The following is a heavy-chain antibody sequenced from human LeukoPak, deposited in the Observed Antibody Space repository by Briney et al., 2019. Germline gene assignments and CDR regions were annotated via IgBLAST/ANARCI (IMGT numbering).Heavy chain of an antibody. D-gene: IGHD2-15*01. V-gene: IGHV4-59*01. CDR1: GGSISSYY. CDR3: ARVEVGAANRQWYGMDV. Sequence: SETLSLTCTISGGSISSYYWSWIRQPPGKGLEWIGYVDYRGNANYNPSLKCRVTISIDTSKSLFSLKLNSVTAADTAVYYCARVEVGAANRQWYGMDVWGQGTTVTVSS. J-gene: IGHJ6*02. CDR2: VDYRGNA.